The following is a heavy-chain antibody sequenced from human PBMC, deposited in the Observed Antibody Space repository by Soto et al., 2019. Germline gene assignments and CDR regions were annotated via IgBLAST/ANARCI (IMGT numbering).Heavy chain of an antibody. CDR3: ARVVIAAWDYFDY. D-gene: IGHD6-13*01. CDR2: IYYSGST. CDR1: GGSISSGDYY. V-gene: IGHV4-30-4*01. J-gene: IGHJ4*02. Sequence: SETLSLTCTVSGGSISSGDYYWGWIRQPPGKGLEWIGYIYYSGSTYYNPSLKSRVTISVDTSKNQFSLKLSSVTAADTAVYYCARVVIAAWDYFDYWGQGTLVTVSS.